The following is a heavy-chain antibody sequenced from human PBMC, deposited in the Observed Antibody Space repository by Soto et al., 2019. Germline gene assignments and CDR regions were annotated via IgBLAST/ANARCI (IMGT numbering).Heavy chain of an antibody. CDR3: AKSVYNWNDGFFDY. V-gene: IGHV3-30*18. CDR2: ISFDGRNT. J-gene: IGHJ4*02. CDR1: GFTFDNYG. Sequence: PGGSLRLSCAASGFTFDNYGMHWVRQAPGKGLEWVVVISFDGRNTYYADSVKGRFTISRDNSKNTLYLQMTSLRAEDTAVYYCAKSVYNWNDGFFDYWGQGTLVTVSS. D-gene: IGHD1-1*01.